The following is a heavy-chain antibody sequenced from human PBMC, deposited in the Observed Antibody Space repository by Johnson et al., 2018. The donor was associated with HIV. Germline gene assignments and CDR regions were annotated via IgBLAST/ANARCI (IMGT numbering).Heavy chain of an antibody. V-gene: IGHV3-30*04. D-gene: IGHD1-26*01. J-gene: IGHJ3*02. CDR1: GFTFSSYA. CDR3: AGRELDAFDI. CDR2: IGFDGTNK. Sequence: LVESGGGVVQPGRSLRLSCAASGFTFSSYAIHWVRQAPGKGLQWVAVIGFDGTNKYYADSLKGRFTISRDNSKNTLYLQMNSLRAEDTAVYYCAGRELDAFDIWGQGTMVTVSS.